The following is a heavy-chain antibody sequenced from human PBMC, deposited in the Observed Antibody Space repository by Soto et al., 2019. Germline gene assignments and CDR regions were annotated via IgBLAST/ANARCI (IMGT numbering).Heavy chain of an antibody. CDR3: ARAGY. CDR2: TIPIFGTA. J-gene: IGHJ4*01. Sequence: QVQLVQSGAEVKKPGSSVKVACKASGGTFSTNTIHWVRQAPGQGLEWMGGTIPIFGTANYAQRFQGRVTITADESTSTAYMERSSARFEDTAVYYCARAGYWGHGTLVTVAS. V-gene: IGHV1-69*12. CDR1: GGTFSTNT.